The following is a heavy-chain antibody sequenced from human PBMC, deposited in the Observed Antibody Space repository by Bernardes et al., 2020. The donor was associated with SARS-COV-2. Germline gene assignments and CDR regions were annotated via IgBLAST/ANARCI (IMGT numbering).Heavy chain of an antibody. Sequence: GGSLRLSCAVSGFTFSSSWMSWARQTPGKGLEWMAYIKQDGSEKHYVDSVRGRFTISRDNAKNSLYLQMNSLRVDDTAIYYCGKGGWYPDYWGQGTLVTVSS. V-gene: IGHV3-7*01. J-gene: IGHJ4*02. D-gene: IGHD6-19*01. CDR3: GKGGWYPDY. CDR1: GFTFSSSW. CDR2: IKQDGSEK.